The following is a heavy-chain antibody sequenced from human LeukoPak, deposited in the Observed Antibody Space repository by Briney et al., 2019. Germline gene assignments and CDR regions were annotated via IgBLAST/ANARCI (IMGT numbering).Heavy chain of an antibody. CDR1: GFTFSSYG. CDR3: ARVFRPSLTVFIIRGAFDI. Sequence: GGSLRLSCAASGFTFSSYGTHWVRQAPGKGLEWVAFIRYDGSNKYYADSVKGRFTISRDNSKNTLYLQMNSLRVEDTAVYYCARVFRPSLTVFIIRGAFDIWGQGTMVTVSS. D-gene: IGHD3-3*01. CDR2: IRYDGSNK. J-gene: IGHJ3*02. V-gene: IGHV3-30*02.